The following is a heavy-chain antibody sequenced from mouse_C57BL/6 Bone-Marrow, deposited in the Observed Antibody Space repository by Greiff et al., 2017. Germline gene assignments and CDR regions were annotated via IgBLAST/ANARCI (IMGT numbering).Heavy chain of an antibody. D-gene: IGHD1-1*01. J-gene: IGHJ1*03. Sequence: EVMLVESGAELVRPGASVKLSCTASGFNIKDDYMHWVKQRPEQGLEWIGWIDPENGDTEYASKFQGKATITADTSSNTAYLQLSSLTSEDTAVYYCTTLTTVVAHWYFDVWGTGTTVTVSS. CDR3: TTLTTVVAHWYFDV. CDR2: IDPENGDT. CDR1: GFNIKDDY. V-gene: IGHV14-4*01.